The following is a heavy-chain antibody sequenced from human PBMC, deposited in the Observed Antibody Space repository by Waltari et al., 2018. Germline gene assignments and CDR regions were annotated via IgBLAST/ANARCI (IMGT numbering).Heavy chain of an antibody. Sequence: EVELVESGGGWVQPGRSLRLSCVASGITFSSYEMNWVRQAPGKGLEWGSYISSNGQTVYYADSVKGRFAISRDNTKNSLYLQMNSLRVEDSALYYCARDTAFGWSWGQGTLVTVSS. V-gene: IGHV3-48*03. J-gene: IGHJ5*02. CDR2: ISSNGQTV. CDR1: GITFSSYE. CDR3: ARDTAFGWS. D-gene: IGHD6-19*01.